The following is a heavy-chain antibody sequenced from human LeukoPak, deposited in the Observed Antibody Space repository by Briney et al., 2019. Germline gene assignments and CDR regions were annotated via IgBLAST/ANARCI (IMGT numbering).Heavy chain of an antibody. CDR2: IFYSGNP. V-gene: IGHV4-39*01. D-gene: IGHD6-13*01. Sequence: SETLSLTCTVSGGAISRSDNSWVWIRQPPGKGLEWIGSIFYSGNPYYGPSLKSRLTISVDTSKNQFSLRLNSVTAADTAVYYCARHRIAAVVPFDPWGQGIPVTVSS. J-gene: IGHJ5*02. CDR3: ARHRIAAVVPFDP. CDR1: GGAISRSDNS.